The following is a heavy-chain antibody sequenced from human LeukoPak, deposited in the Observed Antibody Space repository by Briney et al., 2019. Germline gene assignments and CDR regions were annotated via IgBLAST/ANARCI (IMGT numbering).Heavy chain of an antibody. V-gene: IGHV4-59*01. D-gene: IGHD6-13*01. Sequence: SETLSLTCTVSGGSISSYYWSWNRQPPGKGLEWIGYIYYSGSTNYNPSLKSRVTVSVDTSKNQFFLKLSSVTAADTAVYYCARGDSSSWYLGAFDIWGQGTMVTVSS. CDR1: GGSISSYY. CDR3: ARGDSSSWYLGAFDI. J-gene: IGHJ3*02. CDR2: IYYSGST.